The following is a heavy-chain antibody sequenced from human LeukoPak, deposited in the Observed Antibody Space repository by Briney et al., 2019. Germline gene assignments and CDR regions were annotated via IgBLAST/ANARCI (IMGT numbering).Heavy chain of an antibody. V-gene: IGHV3-74*01. Sequence: GGSLRLSCAASGFTFSAFWMHWVRQAPGKGLVWVSRINSDDSRTTYADSVKGRFTISRDNSKNTLYLQMNSLRAEDTAVYYCASKSVHCSGGSCYGVWRQNAFDIWGQGTMVTVSS. CDR3: ASKSVHCSGGSCYGVWRQNAFDI. CDR1: GFTFSAFW. CDR2: INSDDSRT. D-gene: IGHD2-15*01. J-gene: IGHJ3*02.